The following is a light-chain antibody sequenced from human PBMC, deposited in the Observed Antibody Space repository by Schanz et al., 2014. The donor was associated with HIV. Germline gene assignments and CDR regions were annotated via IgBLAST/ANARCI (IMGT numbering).Light chain of an antibody. J-gene: IGKJ5*01. CDR1: QNISTY. V-gene: IGKV1-39*01. Sequence: DIQMTQSPSSLSASVGDRVTLSCRASQNISTYLNWYQQRPGEAPKLLIFDASSLQLGVPSRFSGSGSGTDFTLTISSLQPEDFATYFCQQSDSRPSVTFGQGTRLEIE. CDR3: QQSDSRPSVT. CDR2: DAS.